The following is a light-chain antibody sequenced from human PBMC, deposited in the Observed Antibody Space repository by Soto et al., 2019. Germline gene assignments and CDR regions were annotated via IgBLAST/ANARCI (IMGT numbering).Light chain of an antibody. CDR3: QQYNNWPLT. Sequence: EMVMTQSPATLSVSPGDRATLSCRASQSVSSNLAWYQQKPGQAPRLLIYGASTRATGIPDRFSGSGSGTEFTLTISSLQSEDFAVYYCQQYNNWPLTFGGGTKVDIK. CDR1: QSVSSN. V-gene: IGKV3-15*01. J-gene: IGKJ4*01. CDR2: GAS.